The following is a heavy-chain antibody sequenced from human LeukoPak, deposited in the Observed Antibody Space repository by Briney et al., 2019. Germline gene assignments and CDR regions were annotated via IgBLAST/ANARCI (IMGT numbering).Heavy chain of an antibody. Sequence: GASVKVSCKAPGYTFTGYYMHWVRQAPGQGLEWMGRINPNSGGTNYAQKFQGRVTMTRDTSISTAYMELSRLRSDDTAVYYCARGTRYYDSSGYYSDRNWFDPWGQGTLVTVSS. CDR3: ARGTRYYDSSGYYSDRNWFDP. CDR2: INPNSGGT. D-gene: IGHD3-22*01. CDR1: GYTFTGYY. J-gene: IGHJ5*02. V-gene: IGHV1-2*06.